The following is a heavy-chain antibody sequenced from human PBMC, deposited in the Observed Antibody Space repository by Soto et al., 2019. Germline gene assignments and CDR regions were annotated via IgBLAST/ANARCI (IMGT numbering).Heavy chain of an antibody. CDR2: IYYSAST. Sequence: SETLSLTCTVSGGSISSSSYYWGWIRQPPGKGLEWIGSIYYSASTYYNPSLKSRVTISVDTSKNQFSLKLSSVTAADTAVYFWARLGGMVGVMGDVYWGQGTLVTVSS. D-gene: IGHD1-26*01. V-gene: IGHV4-39*01. J-gene: IGHJ4*02. CDR3: ARLGGMVGVMGDVY. CDR1: GGSISSSSYY.